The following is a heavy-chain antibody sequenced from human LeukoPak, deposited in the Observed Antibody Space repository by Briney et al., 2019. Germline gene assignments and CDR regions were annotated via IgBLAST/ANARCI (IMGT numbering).Heavy chain of an antibody. CDR3: ASYDYS. J-gene: IGHJ4*02. CDR2: ISSGSTI. Sequence: GGSLRLSCAASGFAFSSYEMNWVRQAPGKGLEWVSYISSGSTIYYADSVKGRFTISRDNAKNSLYLQMNSLRAEDTAVYYCASYDYSWGQGTLVTVSS. CDR1: GFAFSSYE. V-gene: IGHV3-48*03. D-gene: IGHD5-12*01.